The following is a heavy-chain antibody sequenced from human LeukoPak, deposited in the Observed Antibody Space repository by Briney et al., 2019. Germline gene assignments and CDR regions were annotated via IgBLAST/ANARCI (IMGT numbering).Heavy chain of an antibody. Sequence: SETLSLTCTVSGGSISSSSYYWGWIRQPPGKGLEWIGSIYYSGSTYYNPSLKSRVTISVDTSKNQFSLKLSSVTAADTAVYYCASRLAFLEWLGGFDPWGQGTLVTVSS. D-gene: IGHD3-3*02. J-gene: IGHJ5*02. CDR2: IYYSGST. V-gene: IGHV4-39*01. CDR3: ASRLAFLEWLGGFDP. CDR1: GGSISSSSYY.